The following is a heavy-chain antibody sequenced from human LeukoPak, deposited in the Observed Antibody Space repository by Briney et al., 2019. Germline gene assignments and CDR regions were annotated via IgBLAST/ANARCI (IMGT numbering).Heavy chain of an antibody. V-gene: IGHV3-64*04. CDR3: AKEVRESAWYYFDY. J-gene: IGHJ4*02. CDR1: GFTFSSYT. D-gene: IGHD3-10*01. CDR2: ININGGKT. Sequence: GGSLRLSCSVSGFTFSSYTMHWVRQAPGKGLEYVSSININGGKTYYADSVKGRFTISRDNSKNTLYLQMNSLRAEDTAVYYCAKEVRESAWYYFDYWGQGTLVTVSS.